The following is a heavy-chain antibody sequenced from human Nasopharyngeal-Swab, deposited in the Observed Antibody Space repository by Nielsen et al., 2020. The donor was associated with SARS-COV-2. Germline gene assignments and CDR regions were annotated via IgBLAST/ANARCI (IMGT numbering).Heavy chain of an antibody. D-gene: IGHD2-21*01. Sequence: GESLKISCAASGFTFSSYSMNWVRQAPGKGLEWVSSISSSSSYIYYADSVKGRFTISRDNAKNSLYLQMNSLRAEDTAVYYCARDIPLHYYGMDVWGQGTTVTVSS. CDR1: GFTFSSYS. CDR2: ISSSSSYI. J-gene: IGHJ6*02. V-gene: IGHV3-21*01. CDR3: ARDIPLHYYGMDV.